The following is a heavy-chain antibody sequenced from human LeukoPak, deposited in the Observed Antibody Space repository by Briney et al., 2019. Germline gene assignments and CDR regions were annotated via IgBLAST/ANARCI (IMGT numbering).Heavy chain of an antibody. CDR2: IRYDGSNK. D-gene: IGHD6-13*01. Sequence: PGGSRRLSCEASGLTFSTNGMHWSRQAPAKGLEWVAFIRYDGSNKYYADPVKGRFTISRDNSKNTLYLQMNSLRAEDTAVYYCANRHSSSWYQFDYWGQGTLVTVSS. J-gene: IGHJ4*02. CDR3: ANRHSSSWYQFDY. V-gene: IGHV3-30*02. CDR1: GLTFSTNG.